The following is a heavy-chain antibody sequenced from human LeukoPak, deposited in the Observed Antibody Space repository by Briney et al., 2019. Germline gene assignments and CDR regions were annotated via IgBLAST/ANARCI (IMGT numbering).Heavy chain of an antibody. D-gene: IGHD6-19*01. J-gene: IGHJ4*02. CDR2: ISDSGGRT. V-gene: IGHV3-23*01. Sequence: GGSLRLSCAVSGITLSNYGMSWVRQAPGKGLEWVAGISDSGGRTNYADSVKGRFTISRDNAKNSLYLQMNSLRAEDTAVYYCARGGHAYSSGWYSANWGQGTLVTVSS. CDR1: GITLSNYG. CDR3: ARGGHAYSSGWYSAN.